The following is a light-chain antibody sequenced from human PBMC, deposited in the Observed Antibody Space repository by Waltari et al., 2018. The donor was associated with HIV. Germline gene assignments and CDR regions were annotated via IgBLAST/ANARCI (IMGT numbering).Light chain of an antibody. J-gene: IGLJ2*01. Sequence: QPVVTQEPSLTVSPGGTVTLTCGSSTAPVTSGHHPYWFQQKSGQAPRTLIYDTSNKHSWTPARFSGSLLGGKAALTLSGAQPEDEADYYCQSYDSSLSGPVVFGGGTKLTVL. CDR3: QSYDSSLSGPVV. V-gene: IGLV7-46*01. CDR1: TAPVTSGHH. CDR2: DTS.